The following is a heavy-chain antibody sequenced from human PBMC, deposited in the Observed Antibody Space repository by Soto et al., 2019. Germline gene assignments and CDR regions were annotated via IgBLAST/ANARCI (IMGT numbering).Heavy chain of an antibody. V-gene: IGHV1-18*04. CDR1: GYMFTTYG. D-gene: IGHD6-6*01. J-gene: IGHJ4*02. CDR2: ISAYNDNK. Sequence: QVQLVQSGGEVKKPGASVEVSCRTSGYMFTTYGMSWVRQAPGQGLEWMAWISAYNDNKKYAQKFQGRVTMTTDTATSTVSMELRNLTSGETGTYFCALTGGGMAARPLEYWGQGTLVTVSS. CDR3: ALTGGGMAARPLEY.